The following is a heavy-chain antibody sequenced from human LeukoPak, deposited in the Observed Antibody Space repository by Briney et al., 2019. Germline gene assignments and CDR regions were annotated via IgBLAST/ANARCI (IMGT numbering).Heavy chain of an antibody. CDR1: GYTFTSYG. V-gene: IGHV1-18*01. Sequence: ASVKVSCKASGYTFTSYGISWVRQAPGQGLEWMGWISAYNGNTNYAQKLQGRVTMTTDTSTSTAYMELRSLRSDDTAVYYCARAYYYDSSGFTDYWGQGTLVTVSS. CDR3: ARAYYYDSSGFTDY. D-gene: IGHD3-22*01. J-gene: IGHJ4*02. CDR2: ISAYNGNT.